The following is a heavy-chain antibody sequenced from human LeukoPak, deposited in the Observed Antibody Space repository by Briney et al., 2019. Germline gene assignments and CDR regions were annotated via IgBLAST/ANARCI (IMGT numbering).Heavy chain of an antibody. CDR1: GGSISSSSYY. J-gene: IGHJ4*02. V-gene: IGHV4-39*01. D-gene: IGHD3-3*01. CDR2: IYYSGST. CDR3: ASGYDFWSGYFTYYFDY. Sequence: SETLSLTCTVSGGSISSSSYYWGWIRQPPGKGLEWIGSIYYSGSTYYNPSLKSRVTISVDTSKNQFSLKLSSVTAADTAVYYCASGYDFWSGYFTYYFDYWGQGTLVTVSS.